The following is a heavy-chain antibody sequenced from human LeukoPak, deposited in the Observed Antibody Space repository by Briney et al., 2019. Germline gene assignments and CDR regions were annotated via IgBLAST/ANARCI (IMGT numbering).Heavy chain of an antibody. V-gene: IGHV1-2*02. CDR2: INPNSGGT. CDR1: GYTFTGYY. Sequence: ASVKVPCKASGYTFTGYYMHWVRQAPGQGLEWMGWINPNSGGTNYAQKFQGRVTMTRGTSISTAYMELSRLRSEDTAVYYCARAPGIAAAGTENAFDIWGQGTMVTVSS. D-gene: IGHD6-13*01. J-gene: IGHJ3*02. CDR3: ARAPGIAAAGTENAFDI.